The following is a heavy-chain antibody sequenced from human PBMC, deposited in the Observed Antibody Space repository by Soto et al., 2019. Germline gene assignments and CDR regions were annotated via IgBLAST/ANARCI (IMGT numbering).Heavy chain of an antibody. J-gene: IGHJ6*02. V-gene: IGHV1-46*01. D-gene: IGHD6-13*01. CDR2: INPSGGST. CDR1: GYTFTSYY. CDR3: ARVYSSSWTPSYYYYYGMDV. Sequence: QVQLVQSGAEVKKPGASVKVSCKASGYTFTSYYRHWVRQAPGQGLEWMGIINPSGGSTSYAQKFQGRVTMTRDTSTSTVYMELSSLRSEDTAVYYCARVYSSSWTPSYYYYYGMDVWGQGTTVTVSS.